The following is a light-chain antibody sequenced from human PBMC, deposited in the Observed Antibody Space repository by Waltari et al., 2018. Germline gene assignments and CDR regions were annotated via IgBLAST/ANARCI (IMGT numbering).Light chain of an antibody. CDR1: SSDVGGYTY. V-gene: IGLV2-14*03. CDR3: SSYTSSSTWV. CDR2: DFT. J-gene: IGLJ3*02. Sequence: QSALTQPASVSGSPGQSITISCTGTSSDVGGYTYVSWYQQHPGKAPQLMIYDFTTPPSGVLNRFSGPKSVNTASLTISGLQAEDEADYYCSSYTSSSTWVFGGGTKLTVL.